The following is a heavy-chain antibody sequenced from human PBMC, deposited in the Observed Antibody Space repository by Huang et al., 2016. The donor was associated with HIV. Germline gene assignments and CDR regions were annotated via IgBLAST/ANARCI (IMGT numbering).Heavy chain of an antibody. D-gene: IGHD3-10*01. Sequence: QLQLQESGPGLVKPSETLSLTCTVSGGSIRSDNYYWGWIRQPPGKGLEWIGCIYYSWGTYYNPSLKSRVTITVDTSKNQFSLKMRSVTAADTAVYYCARLPGSITMIRGVITDPYWGQGTLVTVSS. CDR2: IYYSWGT. CDR1: GGSIRSDNYY. CDR3: ARLPGSITMIRGVITDPY. V-gene: IGHV4-39*01. J-gene: IGHJ4*02.